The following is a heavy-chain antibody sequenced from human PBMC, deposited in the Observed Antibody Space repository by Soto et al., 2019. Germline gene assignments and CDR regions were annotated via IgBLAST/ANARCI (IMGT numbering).Heavy chain of an antibody. CDR1: GFTFSSYG. CDR3: ARHSMVRGVIIPFDY. D-gene: IGHD3-10*01. J-gene: IGHJ4*02. CDR2: IWYDGSNK. Sequence: QVQLVESGGGVVQPGRSLRLSCAASGFTFSSYGMHWVRQAPGKALEWVAVIWYDGSNKYYADSVKGRFTISRDNSKNTLYLQMNSLRAEDTAVYYCARHSMVRGVIIPFDYWGQGTLVTVSS. V-gene: IGHV3-33*01.